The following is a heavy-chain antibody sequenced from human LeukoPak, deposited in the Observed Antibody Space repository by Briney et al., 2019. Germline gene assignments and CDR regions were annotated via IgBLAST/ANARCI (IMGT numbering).Heavy chain of an antibody. CDR3: ARGPPIWFGELIRFGGMDV. CDR2: ISSSGSTI. D-gene: IGHD3-10*01. CDR1: GFTFSDYY. V-gene: IGHV3-11*01. J-gene: IGHJ6*02. Sequence: GGSLRLSCAASGFTFSDYYMSWIRQAPGKGLEWVSYISSSGSTIYYADSVKGRFTISRDNAKNSLYLQMNSLRAEDTAVYYCARGPPIWFGELIRFGGMDVWGQGTTVTVSS.